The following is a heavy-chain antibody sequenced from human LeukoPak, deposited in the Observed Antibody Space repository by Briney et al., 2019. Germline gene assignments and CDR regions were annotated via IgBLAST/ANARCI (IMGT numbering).Heavy chain of an antibody. V-gene: IGHV3-7*01. CDR2: IKQDGSEQ. D-gene: IGHD2-2*01. J-gene: IGHJ4*02. CDR1: GFTFSSHW. CDR3: PRSGPYHLPPRPIDY. Sequence: GGSLRLSCAASGFTFSSHWMTWARQAPGKGLEWVANIKQDGSEQYYVDSVKGRFTISRDNAKNSLYLQMNSLRAEDTAIYYCPRSGPYHLPPRPIDYWGKGTLVTVSS.